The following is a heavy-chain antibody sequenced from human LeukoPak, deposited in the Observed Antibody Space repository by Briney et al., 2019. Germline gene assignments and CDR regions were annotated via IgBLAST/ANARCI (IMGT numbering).Heavy chain of an antibody. CDR2: ISSSGSTI. J-gene: IGHJ4*02. Sequence: GGSLRLSCAASGFTLSDYYMSWIRQAPGKGLEWVSYISSSGSTIYYADSVKGRFTISRDNAKNSLYLQMNSLRAEDTAVYYCARETTVVTSTSDYWGQGTLVTVSS. CDR3: ARETTVVTSTSDY. D-gene: IGHD4-23*01. V-gene: IGHV3-11*01. CDR1: GFTLSDYY.